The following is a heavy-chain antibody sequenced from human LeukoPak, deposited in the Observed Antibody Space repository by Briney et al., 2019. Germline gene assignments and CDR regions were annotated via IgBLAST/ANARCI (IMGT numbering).Heavy chain of an antibody. CDR3: ARDRGSYLDY. V-gene: IGHV1-18*01. J-gene: IGHJ4*02. Sequence: ASVKVSCKASGYTFTSYGISWVRQAPGQGLEWMGWISAYNGNTNYAQKLQGRVTMTTDTSTGTAYMELRGPRSDDTAVYYCARDRGSYLDYWGQGTLVTVSS. D-gene: IGHD1-26*01. CDR2: ISAYNGNT. CDR1: GYTFTSYG.